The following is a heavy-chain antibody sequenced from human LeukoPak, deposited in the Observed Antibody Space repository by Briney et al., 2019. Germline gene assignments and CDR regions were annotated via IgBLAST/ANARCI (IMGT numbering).Heavy chain of an antibody. D-gene: IGHD3-16*01. CDR2: INPNRGGT. V-gene: IGHV1-2*02. Sequence: VASVKVSCKASGYTFTGYYMHWVRQAPGQGLEWMGWINPNRGGTNYAQKFQGRVTMTRDTSISTAYMELSRLSSDDTAVYYCARDWAFGGKNAFDIWGQGTMVAVSS. CDR3: ARDWAFGGKNAFDI. CDR1: GYTFTGYY. J-gene: IGHJ3*02.